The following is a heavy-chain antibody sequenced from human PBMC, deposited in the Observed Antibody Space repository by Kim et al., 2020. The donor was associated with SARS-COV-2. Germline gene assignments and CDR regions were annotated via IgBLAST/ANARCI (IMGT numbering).Heavy chain of an antibody. J-gene: IGHJ4*02. V-gene: IGHV4-59*12. D-gene: IGHD6-13*01. Sequence: SSHTPQSRVTISLDTSKNQFSLKLSSVTAADTAVYYCARARRAAAGPNDYWGQGTLVTVSS. CDR3: ARARRAAAGPNDY.